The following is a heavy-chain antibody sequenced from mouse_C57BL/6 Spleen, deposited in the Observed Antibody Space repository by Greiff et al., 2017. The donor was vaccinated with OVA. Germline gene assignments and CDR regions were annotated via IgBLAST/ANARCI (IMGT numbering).Heavy chain of an antibody. J-gene: IGHJ1*03. V-gene: IGHV1-82*01. CDR1: GYAFSSSW. D-gene: IGHD1-1*01. Sequence: VQLQQSGPELVKPGASVKISCKASGYAFSSSWMNWVKQRPGKGLEWIGRIYPGDGDTNYNGKFKGKATLTADKSSSTAYMQLSSLTSEDSAVYFCARHGSSRYFDVWGTGTTVTVSS. CDR3: ARHGSSRYFDV. CDR2: IYPGDGDT.